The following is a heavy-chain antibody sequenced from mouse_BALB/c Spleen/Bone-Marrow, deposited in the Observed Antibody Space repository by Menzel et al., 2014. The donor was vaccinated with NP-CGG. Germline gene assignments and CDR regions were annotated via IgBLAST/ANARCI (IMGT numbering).Heavy chain of an antibody. CDR1: GYTFTSYW. Sequence: QVTLKECGAELARPGASVKLSCKASGYTFTSYWMQWVKQRPGQGLEWIGAIYPGDGDTRFTQKFKGKATLTADKSSSTAYMQLSSLASEDSAVCYCARAKRYGEMDYWGQGTSVTVSS. V-gene: IGHV1-87*01. CDR2: IYPGDGDT. CDR3: ARAKRYGEMDY. J-gene: IGHJ4*01. D-gene: IGHD2-14*01.